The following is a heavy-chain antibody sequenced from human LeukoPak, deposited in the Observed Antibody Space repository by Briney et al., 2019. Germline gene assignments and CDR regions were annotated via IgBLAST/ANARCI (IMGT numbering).Heavy chain of an antibody. J-gene: IGHJ4*02. D-gene: IGHD3-10*01. CDR1: GGSISSYY. CDR2: IYYSGST. CDR3: ASGPRNYYYSGSYHY. V-gene: IGHV4-59*01. Sequence: SETLSLTCTVSGGSISSYYWSWIRQPPGKGLEWIGYIYYSGSTNYNPSLKSRVTISVDTSKNQFSLKLSSVTAADTAVYYCASGPRNYYYSGSYHYWGQGTLVTVSS.